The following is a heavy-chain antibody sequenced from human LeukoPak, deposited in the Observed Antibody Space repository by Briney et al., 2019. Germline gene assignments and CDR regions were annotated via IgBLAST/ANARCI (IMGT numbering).Heavy chain of an antibody. CDR2: IHDSGTT. J-gene: IGHJ4*02. V-gene: IGHV4-34*01. D-gene: IGHD3-10*01. Sequence: SETLSLTCAVSGGPFSGYFWSWIRQSSGKGLEWIGEIHDSGTTNYDPSLNSRVTISEDTSKNQFYLNLSSVTAADTAVYYCARRYYYNLGSFPFDFWGQGTLVTVSS. CDR1: GGPFSGYF. CDR3: ARRYYYNLGSFPFDF.